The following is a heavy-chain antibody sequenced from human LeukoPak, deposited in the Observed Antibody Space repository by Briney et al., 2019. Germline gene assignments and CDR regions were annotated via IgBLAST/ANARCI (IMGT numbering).Heavy chain of an antibody. CDR3: ARAQGPVATPDY. CDR1: GYTFSGYY. D-gene: IGHD5-12*01. V-gene: IGHV1-2*02. J-gene: IGHJ4*02. Sequence: EASVKVSCKASGYTFSGYYMHWVRQAPGQGLEWMGWIDPNSGGTDYAQKFQGRVTMTRDTSISTAYTELSRLRSDDTAVYYCARAQGPVATPDYWGQGTLVTVSS. CDR2: IDPNSGGT.